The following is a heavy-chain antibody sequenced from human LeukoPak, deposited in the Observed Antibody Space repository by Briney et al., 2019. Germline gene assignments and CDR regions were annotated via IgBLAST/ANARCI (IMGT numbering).Heavy chain of an antibody. D-gene: IGHD3-22*01. CDR1: GFTFSSYW. Sequence: GGSLRLSCAASGFTFSSYWMSWVRQAPGKGLEWVANIKQDGSEKYYVDSVKGRFTISRDNAKNSLYLQMNSLKTEDTAVYFCTTDYYDSSGYVFWGQGTLVTVSS. CDR3: TTDYYDSSGYVF. V-gene: IGHV3-7*03. J-gene: IGHJ4*02. CDR2: IKQDGSEK.